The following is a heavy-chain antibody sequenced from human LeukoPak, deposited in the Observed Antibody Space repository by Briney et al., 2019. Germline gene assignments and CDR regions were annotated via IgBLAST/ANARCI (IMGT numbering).Heavy chain of an antibody. V-gene: IGHV3-7*01. CDR3: ARVSIRILWFGELSSMDV. D-gene: IGHD3-10*01. J-gene: IGHJ6*02. Sequence: GGSLRLSCAASGFTFSSYWMSWVRQAPGKGLEWVANIKQDGSEKYYVDSVKGRFTISRDNAKNSLYLQMNSLRAEDTAVYYCARVSIRILWFGELSSMDVWGQGTTVTVSS. CDR1: GFTFSSYW. CDR2: IKQDGSEK.